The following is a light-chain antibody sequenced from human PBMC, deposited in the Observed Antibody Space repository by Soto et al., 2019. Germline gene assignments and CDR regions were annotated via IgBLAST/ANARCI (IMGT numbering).Light chain of an antibody. Sequence: EIVLTQSPGTLSLSPGERATLSCRASQSVSKYLAWYKQKPGQAPRVLIYGASSRATGIPDRFSGSGSGTDFTLTISRLEPEDFAVYYCQHYSSSPWTFGQWTKVEIK. J-gene: IGKJ1*01. CDR2: GAS. CDR3: QHYSSSPWT. V-gene: IGKV3-20*01. CDR1: QSVSKY.